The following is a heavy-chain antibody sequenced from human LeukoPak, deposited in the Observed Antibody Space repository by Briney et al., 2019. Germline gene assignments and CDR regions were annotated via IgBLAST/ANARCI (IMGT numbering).Heavy chain of an antibody. Sequence: GGSLRLSCAASGFTLSSYSMNWVRQAPGKGLEWVSSISSSSSYIYYADSVKGRFTISRDNAKNSLYLQMNSLRAEDTAVYYCARDRRYCSSTSCYQGNWFDPWGQGTLVTVSS. D-gene: IGHD2-2*01. CDR1: GFTLSSYS. J-gene: IGHJ5*02. CDR2: ISSSSSYI. V-gene: IGHV3-21*01. CDR3: ARDRRYCSSTSCYQGNWFDP.